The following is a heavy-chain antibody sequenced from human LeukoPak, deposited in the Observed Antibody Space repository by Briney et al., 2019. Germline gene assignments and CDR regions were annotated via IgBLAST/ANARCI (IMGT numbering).Heavy chain of an antibody. Sequence: SETLSLTCAVYGGSFSGCYWSWIRQPPGKGLEWIGEINHSGSTNYNPSLKSRVTISVDTSKNQFSLKLSSVTAADTAVYYCARVVTANDAFDIWGQGTMVTVSS. CDR2: INHSGST. CDR1: GGSFSGCY. J-gene: IGHJ3*02. CDR3: ARVVTANDAFDI. V-gene: IGHV4-34*01. D-gene: IGHD2-21*02.